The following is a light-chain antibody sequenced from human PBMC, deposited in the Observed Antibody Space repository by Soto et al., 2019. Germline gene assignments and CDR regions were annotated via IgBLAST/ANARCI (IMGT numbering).Light chain of an antibody. V-gene: IGLV2-14*01. J-gene: IGLJ1*01. Sequence: QSALSQPASVSGSPGQSITISCTGTSSDVGGFEYVSWYQHQPGKAPKLIIYDVTKRPSGVSNRFSGSKSGNTASLTISGLQAEDEADYYCSSYTSSSTPYVFGTGTKVTVL. CDR3: SSYTSSSTPYV. CDR1: SSDVGGFEY. CDR2: DVT.